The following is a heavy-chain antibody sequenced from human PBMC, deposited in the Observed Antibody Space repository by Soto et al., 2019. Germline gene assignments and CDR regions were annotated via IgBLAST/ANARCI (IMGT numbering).Heavy chain of an antibody. CDR1: GFTFSSYG. J-gene: IGHJ4*02. Sequence: GGSLRLSCAASGFTFSSYGMHWVRQAPGKGLEWVAVISYDGSNKYYADSVKGRFTISRDNSKNTLYLQMNSLRAEDTAVYYCAKLCGGSSSDYWGQGTLVTVSS. CDR2: ISYDGSNK. V-gene: IGHV3-30*18. CDR3: AKLCGGSSSDY. D-gene: IGHD6-6*01.